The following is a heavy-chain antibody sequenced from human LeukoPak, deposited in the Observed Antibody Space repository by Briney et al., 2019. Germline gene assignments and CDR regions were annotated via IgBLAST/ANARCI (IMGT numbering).Heavy chain of an antibody. CDR3: ARDWGPGYGGYDG. CDR2: ISYSGST. Sequence: SETLSLTCTVSGGSISSYWWSWIRQPPGKGLEWIGHISYSGSTNYNPSLKSRVTISAETSKNQFSLKLTSVTAADTAVYYCARDWGPGYGGYDGWGQGTLVTVSS. CDR1: GGSISSYW. V-gene: IGHV4-59*01. D-gene: IGHD5-12*01. J-gene: IGHJ4*02.